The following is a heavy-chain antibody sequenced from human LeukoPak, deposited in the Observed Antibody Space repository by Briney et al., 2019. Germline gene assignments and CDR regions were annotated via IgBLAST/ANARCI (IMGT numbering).Heavy chain of an antibody. CDR2: IYYSGST. Sequence: PSETLSLTCTVSGGSISSYYWSWIRQPPGKGLEWIGYIYYSGSTNYNPSLKSRVTISVDTSKNQFSLKLSSVTAADTAVYYCARDLRHLIYYYGSGSYYDYWGQGTLVTVSS. CDR1: GGSISSYY. J-gene: IGHJ4*02. V-gene: IGHV4-59*01. CDR3: ARDLRHLIYYYGSGSYYDY. D-gene: IGHD3-10*01.